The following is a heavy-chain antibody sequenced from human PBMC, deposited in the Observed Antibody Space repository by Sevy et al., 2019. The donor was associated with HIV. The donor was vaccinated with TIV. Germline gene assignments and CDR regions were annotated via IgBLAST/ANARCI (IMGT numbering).Heavy chain of an antibody. CDR2: ISTDTGNP. CDR1: GYTFTREA. CDR3: ARGAARAGSEY. J-gene: IGHJ4*02. Sequence: ASVKVSCKTSGYTFTREAINWVRQAPGQRLEWMGWISTDTGNPAYAQGFTGRFVFSLDTSVSTAYLQINSLKADDSAMYFCARGAARAGSEYWGQGTLVTVSS. D-gene: IGHD6-13*01. V-gene: IGHV7-4-1*02.